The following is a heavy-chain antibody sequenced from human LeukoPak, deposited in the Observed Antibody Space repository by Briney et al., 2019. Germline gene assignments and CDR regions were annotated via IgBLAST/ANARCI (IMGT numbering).Heavy chain of an antibody. V-gene: IGHV4-61*01. Sequence: PSETLSLTCTVSGGSFSSGSYYWSWIRQPPGTGLEWIGYIYYSGSTNYNPSLKSRVTISVDTSKNQFSLKLSSVTAADTAVYYCARVFGDIVATNMPIDYWGQGTLVTVSS. J-gene: IGHJ4*02. CDR2: IYYSGST. D-gene: IGHD5-12*01. CDR1: GGSFSSGSYY. CDR3: ARVFGDIVATNMPIDY.